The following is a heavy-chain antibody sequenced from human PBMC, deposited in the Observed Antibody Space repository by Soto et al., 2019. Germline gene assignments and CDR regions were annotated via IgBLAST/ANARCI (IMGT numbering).Heavy chain of an antibody. V-gene: IGHV3-30*18. CDR2: ISYDGKAA. D-gene: IGHD1-1*01. J-gene: IGHJ4*02. CDR3: AKEGPITNWYFDY. CDR1: GFTFSSYG. Sequence: QVQLVESGGGVVQPGRSLRLSCAASGFTFSSYGMHWVRQAPGKGLEWVTVISYDGKAAYYADSVKGRFTISRDNSKNTLYLQMNSLRTEDTAMYYCAKEGPITNWYFDYWGQGTLVTVSS.